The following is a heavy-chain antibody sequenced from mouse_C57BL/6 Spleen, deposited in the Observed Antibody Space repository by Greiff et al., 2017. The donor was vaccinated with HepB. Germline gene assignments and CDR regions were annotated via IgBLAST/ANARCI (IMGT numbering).Heavy chain of an antibody. D-gene: IGHD1-1*01. CDR2: IWSGGST. J-gene: IGHJ1*03. CDR1: GFSLTSYG. Sequence: VQGVESGPGLVQPSQSLSITCTVSGFSLTSYGVHWVRQSPGKGLEWLGVIWSGGSTDYNAAFISRLSISKDNSKSQVFFKMNSLQADDTAIYYCARNYGSSLYWYFDVWGTGTTVTVSS. V-gene: IGHV2-2*01. CDR3: ARNYGSSLYWYFDV.